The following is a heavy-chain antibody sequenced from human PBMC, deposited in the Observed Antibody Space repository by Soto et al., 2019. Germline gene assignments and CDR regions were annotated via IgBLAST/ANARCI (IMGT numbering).Heavy chain of an antibody. D-gene: IGHD3-3*01. Sequence: EVQLVESGGGLVQPGGSLRLSCAASGFTVSSNYMSWVRQAPGKGLEWVSVIYSGDNTYYADSVKGRFTISRHDSKNTLYLQMNSLRAEDTAVYYCARHPRTYDFDPWGQGTLVTVSS. J-gene: IGHJ5*02. CDR3: ARHPRTYDFDP. CDR2: IYSGDNT. CDR1: GFTVSSNY. V-gene: IGHV3-53*04.